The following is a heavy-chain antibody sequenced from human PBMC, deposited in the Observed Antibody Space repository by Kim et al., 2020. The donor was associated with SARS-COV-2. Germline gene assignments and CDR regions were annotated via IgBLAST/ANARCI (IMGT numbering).Heavy chain of an antibody. Sequence: ASVKVSCKASGYTFTSYGISWVRQAPGQGLEWMGWISAYNGNTNYAQKLQGRVTMTTDTSTSTAYMELRSLRSDDTAVYYCARDLEDYGDYVEKGAFDYWGQGTLVTVSS. CDR2: ISAYNGNT. D-gene: IGHD4-17*01. V-gene: IGHV1-18*04. CDR3: ARDLEDYGDYVEKGAFDY. J-gene: IGHJ4*02. CDR1: GYTFTSYG.